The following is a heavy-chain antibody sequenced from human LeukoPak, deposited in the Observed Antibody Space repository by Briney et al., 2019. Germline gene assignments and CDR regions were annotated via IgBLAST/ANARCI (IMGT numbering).Heavy chain of an antibody. Sequence: GESLKISCKGSGYSFTTYWIAWVRQMPGKGLGWMGSIYPGDSDTRYSPSFQGQVTISADKSISTAYLQWSSLKASDTAMYYCARRERYCTSTSCYYFDYWGQGTLVTVSS. D-gene: IGHD2-2*01. J-gene: IGHJ4*02. CDR2: IYPGDSDT. CDR3: ARRERYCTSTSCYYFDY. CDR1: GYSFTTYW. V-gene: IGHV5-51*01.